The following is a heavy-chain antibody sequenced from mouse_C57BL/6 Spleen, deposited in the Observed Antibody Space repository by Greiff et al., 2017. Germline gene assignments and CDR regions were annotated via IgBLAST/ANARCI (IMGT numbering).Heavy chain of an antibody. CDR2: NYPGDGDT. Sequence: VQLQESGPELVKPGASVKISCKASGYAFSSSWMNWVKQRPGKGLEWIGRNYPGDGDTNYNGKFKGKATLTADKSSSTAYMQLSSLTSEDSAVYFCARQLRLQAWFAYWGQGTLVTVSA. CDR3: ARQLRLQAWFAY. D-gene: IGHD3-2*02. V-gene: IGHV1-82*01. J-gene: IGHJ3*01. CDR1: GYAFSSSW.